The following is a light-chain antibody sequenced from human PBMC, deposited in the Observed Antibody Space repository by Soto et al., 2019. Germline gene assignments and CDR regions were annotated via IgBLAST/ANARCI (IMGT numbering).Light chain of an antibody. Sequence: IVLTHSPATLSLSPGERATLSCRASQSVSSYLAWYQQKPGQAPRLLIYDASNRATGIPARFSGSGSGTDFTLTISSLEPEVFVVQYSQRRSNWPDTLGLGTKLDS. CDR2: DAS. CDR1: QSVSSY. CDR3: QRRSNWPDT. J-gene: IGKJ3*01. V-gene: IGKV3-11*01.